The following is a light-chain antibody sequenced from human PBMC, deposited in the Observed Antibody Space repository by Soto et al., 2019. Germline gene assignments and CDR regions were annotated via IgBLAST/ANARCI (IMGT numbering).Light chain of an antibody. J-gene: IGLJ1*01. V-gene: IGLV2-14*02. CDR2: EGS. Sequence: QSALTQPASVSGSPGQSITISCTGTSSDVGSYNLVSWYQQHPGKAPKLMIYEGSKRPSGVSDRFSGSKSGNTASLTVSALQAEDEADYYCSSYASSGTLYVFGTGTKVTVL. CDR3: SSYASSGTLYV. CDR1: SSDVGSYNL.